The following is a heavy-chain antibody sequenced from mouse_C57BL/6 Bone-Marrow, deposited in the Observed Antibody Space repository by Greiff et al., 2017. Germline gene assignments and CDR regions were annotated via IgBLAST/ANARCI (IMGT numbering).Heavy chain of an antibody. J-gene: IGHJ2*01. V-gene: IGHV1-53*01. CDR2: INPSNGGT. CDR1: GYTFTSYW. CDR3: ARSGRWLLRTFDY. Sequence: QVQLQQPGTELVKPGASVKLSCKASGYTFTSYWMHWVKQRPGQGLEWIGNINPSNGGTNYNEKFKSKATLTVDKSSSTAYMQLSSLTSEDAAVYYCARSGRWLLRTFDYWGQGTTRTVSS. D-gene: IGHD2-3*01.